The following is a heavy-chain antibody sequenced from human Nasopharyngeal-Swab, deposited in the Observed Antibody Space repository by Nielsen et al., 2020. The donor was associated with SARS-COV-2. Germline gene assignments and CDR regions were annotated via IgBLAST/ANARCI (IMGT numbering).Heavy chain of an antibody. J-gene: IGHJ6*02. CDR2: ISSSSSTI. V-gene: IGHV3-48*02. D-gene: IGHD5-18*01. CDR3: ASILGYSYGRGYYYGMDV. Sequence: GESPKISCAASGFTFSSYSMNWVRQAPGKGLEWVSYISSSSSTIYYADSVKGRFTISRDNAKNSLYLQMNSLRDEDTAVYYCASILGYSYGRGYYYGMDVWGQGTTVTVSS. CDR1: GFTFSSYS.